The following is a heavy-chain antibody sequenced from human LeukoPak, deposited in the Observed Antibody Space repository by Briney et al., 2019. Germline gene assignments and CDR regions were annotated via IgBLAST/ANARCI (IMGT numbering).Heavy chain of an antibody. CDR2: IYLSGST. D-gene: IGHD3-16*01. J-gene: IGHJ6*02. CDR3: ARHHEYIWGSSVDYYAMDV. Sequence: SQTLSLTCAVSGGSISSGGYSWSWIRQPPGKGLEWIAYIYLSGSTYYNPSLKRRVTISVDRSKNQLSLNLSSVTAADTAVYYCARHHEYIWGSSVDYYAMDVWGQGTTVTVSS. V-gene: IGHV4-30-2*01. CDR1: GGSISSGGYS.